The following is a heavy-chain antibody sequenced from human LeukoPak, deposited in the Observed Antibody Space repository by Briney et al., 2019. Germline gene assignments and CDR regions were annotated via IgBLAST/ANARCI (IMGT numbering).Heavy chain of an antibody. D-gene: IGHD1-26*01. V-gene: IGHV1-69*04. CDR1: GGTFSSYA. J-gene: IGHJ3*02. CDR3: ARAGSYGGFDI. Sequence: ASVKVSCKASGGTFSSYAISWVRQAPGQGLEWMGRIIPILGIANYAQKFQGRVTITADKSTSTAYMELSSLRSEDTAVYYCARAGSYGGFDIWGQGTMVTVSS. CDR2: IIPILGIA.